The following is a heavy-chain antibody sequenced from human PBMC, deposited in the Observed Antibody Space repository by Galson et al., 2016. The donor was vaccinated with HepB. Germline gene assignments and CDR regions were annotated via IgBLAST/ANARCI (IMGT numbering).Heavy chain of an antibody. J-gene: IGHJ5*02. CDR3: ARVSLVRWSYNWFDP. D-gene: IGHD2-8*02. V-gene: IGHV1-2*02. CDR1: GYTFTDYY. CDR2: INPNSGGT. Sequence: SVKVSCKASGYTFTDYYIHWVRQAPGQGLEWMGWINPNSGGTNSAQKFQGRFTMTRDTSINTVYMELRRLRFDDTAVYYCARVSLVRWSYNWFDPWGQGTLVIVSS.